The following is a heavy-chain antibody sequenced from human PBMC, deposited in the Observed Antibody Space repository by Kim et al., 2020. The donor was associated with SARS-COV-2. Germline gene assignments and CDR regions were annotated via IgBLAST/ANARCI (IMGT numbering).Heavy chain of an antibody. CDR3: ARGEGGYRGSILDN. CDR1: GYSFTNYA. Sequence: ASVKVSCKASGYSFTNYAMHWVRQAPGQRPEWMGYISGDKGDTKYSQKFQDRVTITRDTSATTAYMELRSLRSEDTAVYYCARGEGGYRGSILDNWGQGTLATVSS. J-gene: IGHJ4*02. D-gene: IGHD3-22*01. CDR2: ISGDKGDT. V-gene: IGHV1-3*01.